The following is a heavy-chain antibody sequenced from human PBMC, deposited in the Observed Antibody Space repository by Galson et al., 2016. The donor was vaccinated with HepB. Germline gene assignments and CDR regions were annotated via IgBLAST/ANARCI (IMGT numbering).Heavy chain of an antibody. CDR1: GFTFSTYA. J-gene: IGHJ4*02. CDR3: ARGPRYYDTNGYFDY. CDR2: ISFDGTNA. Sequence: SLRLSCAPSGFTFSTYAMHWVRQAPGKGLEWLALISFDGTNAYYPDSMKGRFTISRDNSMNTLYLQMSSLRAEDTAVYYCARGPRYYDTNGYFDYWGQGILVPVAS. V-gene: IGHV3-30-3*01. D-gene: IGHD3-22*01.